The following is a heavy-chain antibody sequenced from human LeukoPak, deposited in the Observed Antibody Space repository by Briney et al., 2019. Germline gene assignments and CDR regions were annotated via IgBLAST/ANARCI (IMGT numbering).Heavy chain of an antibody. Sequence: QPGGSLRLSCAASGFTVSSYAMSWVRQAPGKGLEWVSAISGSGGSTYYADSVKGRFTISRDNSKNTLYLQMNSLRAEDKAVYYCAKGAHAWFRELFDYWGQGTLVTVSS. J-gene: IGHJ4*02. CDR3: AKGAHAWFRELFDY. CDR1: GFTVSSYA. V-gene: IGHV3-23*01. D-gene: IGHD3-10*01. CDR2: ISGSGGST.